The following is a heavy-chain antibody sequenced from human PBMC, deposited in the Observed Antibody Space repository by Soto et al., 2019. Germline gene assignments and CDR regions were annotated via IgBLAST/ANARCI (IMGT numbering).Heavy chain of an antibody. D-gene: IGHD3-10*01. CDR1: GFTFSSYA. J-gene: IGHJ4*02. CDR2: ISSTGGST. Sequence: EVHLVESGGGLVQPGGSLRLSCAASGFTFSSYAMHWVRQAPGKGLDYVSAISSTGGSTYYANSVKGRFTISRDNSKNRLYLQMGSLRAEDMAVYYCARYRGRYGSGGYSFEYWGQGTLVTVSS. CDR3: ARYRGRYGSGGYSFEY. V-gene: IGHV3-64*01.